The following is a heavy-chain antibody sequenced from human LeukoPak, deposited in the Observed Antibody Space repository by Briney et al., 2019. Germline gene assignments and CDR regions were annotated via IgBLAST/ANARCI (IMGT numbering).Heavy chain of an antibody. J-gene: IGHJ5*02. D-gene: IGHD3-3*01. CDR2: IYYSGST. CDR1: GGSISSYY. V-gene: IGHV4-59*01. Sequence: SETLSLTCTVSGGSISSYYWSWIRQPPGKGLEWIGYIYYSGSTNYNPSLKSRVTISVDTSKNQFSLKLSSVTAADTAVYYCAREVGYDFWSGSRNWFDPWGQGTLVTVSS. CDR3: AREVGYDFWSGSRNWFDP.